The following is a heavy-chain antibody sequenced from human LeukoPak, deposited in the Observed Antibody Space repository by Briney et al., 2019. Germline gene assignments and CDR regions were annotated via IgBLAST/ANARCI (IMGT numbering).Heavy chain of an antibody. J-gene: IGHJ5*02. CDR2: IYVDGRTT. CDR3: IRDFRSADL. CDR1: GFTFSNYW. Sequence: GSLRLSCVASGFTFSNYWMHWVRQPPGKGLVWVSRIYVDGRTTNYADSVKGRFTISRDNAKNTVYLEMNSLSVEDTATYYCIRDFRSADLWGQGTLVTVTS. V-gene: IGHV3-74*01.